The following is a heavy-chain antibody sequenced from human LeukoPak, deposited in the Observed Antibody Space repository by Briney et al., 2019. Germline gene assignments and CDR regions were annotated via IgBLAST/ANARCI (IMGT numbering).Heavy chain of an antibody. J-gene: IGHJ5*02. CDR2: IYVDGRTT. CDR3: IRDFRSADL. CDR1: GFTFSNYW. Sequence: GSLRLSCVASGFTFSNYWMHWVRQPPGKGLVWVSRIYVDGRTTNYADSVKGRFTISRDNAKNTVYLEMNSLSVEDTATYYCIRDFRSADLWGQGTLVTVTS. V-gene: IGHV3-74*01.